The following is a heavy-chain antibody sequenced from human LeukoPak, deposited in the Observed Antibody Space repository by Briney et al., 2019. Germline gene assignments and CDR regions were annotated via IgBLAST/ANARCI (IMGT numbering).Heavy chain of an antibody. CDR1: GGSFSGYF. CDR2: INHSGST. V-gene: IGHV4-34*01. D-gene: IGHD1-20*01. Sequence: SETLSLTCAVYGGSFSGYFWSWIRQPPGKGLEWIGEINHSGSTNYNPTLKSRVTISVDTSKNQFSLKLSSVTAADTAVYYCASGEYNWNYFDYWGQGTLVTVSS. CDR3: ASGEYNWNYFDY. J-gene: IGHJ4*02.